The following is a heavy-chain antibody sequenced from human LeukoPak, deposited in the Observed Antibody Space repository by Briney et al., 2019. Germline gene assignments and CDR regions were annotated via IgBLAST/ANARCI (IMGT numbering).Heavy chain of an antibody. J-gene: IGHJ4*02. CDR1: GGSISSYY. CDR2: IYYSGST. Sequence: SETLSLTCTVSGGSISSYYWSWIRQPPGKGLEWIGYIYYSGSTNYNPSLESRVTISVDTSKNQFSLKLSSVTAADTAVYYCARESRYCSSTSCYAGIRFDYWGQGTPVTVSS. D-gene: IGHD2-2*01. V-gene: IGHV4-59*01. CDR3: ARESRYCSSTSCYAGIRFDY.